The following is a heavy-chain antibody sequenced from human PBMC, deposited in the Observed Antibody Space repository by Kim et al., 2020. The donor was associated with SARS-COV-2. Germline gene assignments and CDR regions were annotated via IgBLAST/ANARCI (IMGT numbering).Heavy chain of an antibody. CDR1: GFTFSSYA. CDR3: AGGRGGSYFGAFDY. V-gene: IGHV3-30*04. J-gene: IGHJ4*02. Sequence: GGSLRLSCAASGFTFSSYAMHWVRQAPGKGLEWVAVISYDGSNKYYVDSVKGRFTLSRDNSKNTLYLQMNSLRAEDTAVYYCAGGRGGSYFGAFDYWGQGTLVTVSS. CDR2: ISYDGSNK. D-gene: IGHD1-26*01.